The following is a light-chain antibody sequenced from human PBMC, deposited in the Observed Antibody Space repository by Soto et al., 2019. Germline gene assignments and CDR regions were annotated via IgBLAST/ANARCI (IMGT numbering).Light chain of an antibody. Sequence: DIQMTQSPSSLSASVGDRVTMTCRASQSISTYLNWYQQRPAKAPNLLIYSASSLQSGVPSRFSGSGSGTDFTLTISSLQPEDFATYYCQQTYSIPLTFGPGTIVGI. CDR3: QQTYSIPLT. CDR2: SAS. CDR1: QSISTY. J-gene: IGKJ3*01. V-gene: IGKV1-39*01.